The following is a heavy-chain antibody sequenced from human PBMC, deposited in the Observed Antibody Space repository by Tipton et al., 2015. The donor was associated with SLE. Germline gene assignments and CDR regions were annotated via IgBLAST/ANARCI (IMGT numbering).Heavy chain of an antibody. D-gene: IGHD6-13*01. V-gene: IGHV4-61*09. CDR2: IYTSGST. J-gene: IGHJ4*02. Sequence: LRLSCTVSGGSISSGSHYRSWIRKPAGKGLEWIGHIYTSGSTNYNPSLKSRVTISVDTSKNQFSLKLSSVTAADTAVYYCARETHAGSIAAAATGGFDYWGQGTLVTVSS. CDR3: ARETHAGSIAAAATGGFDY. CDR1: GGSISSGSHY.